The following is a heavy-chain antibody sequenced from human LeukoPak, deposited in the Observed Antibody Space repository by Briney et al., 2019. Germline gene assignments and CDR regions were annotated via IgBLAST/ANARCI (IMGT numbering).Heavy chain of an antibody. CDR2: IYYSGST. J-gene: IGHJ4*02. D-gene: IGHD6-13*01. Sequence: SETLSLTCTVAAGSISSYYWSWIRQPPAKGLEWIGYIYYSGSTNYSPTLKSQVPISVDTSNKNPFSLKLSSVTAADTAVYYCARSLGISSWYNWGQGTLVTVSS. CDR1: AGSISSYY. CDR3: ARSLGISSWYN. V-gene: IGHV4-59*01.